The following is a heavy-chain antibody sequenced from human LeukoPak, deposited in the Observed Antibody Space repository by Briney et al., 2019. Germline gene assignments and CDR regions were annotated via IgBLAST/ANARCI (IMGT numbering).Heavy chain of an antibody. J-gene: IGHJ4*02. Sequence: SQTLSLTCAISGDSVSRNSAAWSWIRQSPSRGLEWLGRTYYRSKWYHDYADSVKSRITINSDTSKNQFSLQPNSVTPDDTAVYYCARDGVLVDTSLYYFDYWGQGTLVTVSS. CDR2: TYYRSKWYH. CDR1: GDSVSRNSAA. CDR3: ARDGVLVDTSLYYFDY. V-gene: IGHV6-1*01. D-gene: IGHD3-3*01.